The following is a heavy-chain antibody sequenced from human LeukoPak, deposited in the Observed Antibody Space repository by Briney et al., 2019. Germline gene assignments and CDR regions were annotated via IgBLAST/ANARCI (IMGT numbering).Heavy chain of an antibody. V-gene: IGHV3-21*04. CDR3: ARESYDSSGPYFDY. D-gene: IGHD3-22*01. J-gene: IGHJ4*02. Sequence: GGSLRLSCAASGFTFSSYSMNWVRQAPGKGLEWVSSISSTSSYIYYADSVKGRFTISRDNAKNSLYLQMNSLRAEDTAVYYRARESYDSSGPYFDYWGQGTLVTVSS. CDR1: GFTFSSYS. CDR2: ISSTSSYI.